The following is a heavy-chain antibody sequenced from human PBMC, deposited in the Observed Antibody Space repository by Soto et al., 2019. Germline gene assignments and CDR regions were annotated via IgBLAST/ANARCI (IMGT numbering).Heavy chain of an antibody. J-gene: IGHJ1*01. CDR3: ARDLGYGDYRAEYFQH. Sequence: PSETLSLTCTVSGGSISSGDYYWSWIRQPPGKGMEWIGYIYYSGSTYYNQSLKSRVTISVDTSKNQFSLKLSSVTAADTAVFYCARDLGYGDYRAEYFQHWGQGTLVTVSS. V-gene: IGHV4-30-4*01. CDR1: GGSISSGDYY. D-gene: IGHD4-17*01. CDR2: IYYSGST.